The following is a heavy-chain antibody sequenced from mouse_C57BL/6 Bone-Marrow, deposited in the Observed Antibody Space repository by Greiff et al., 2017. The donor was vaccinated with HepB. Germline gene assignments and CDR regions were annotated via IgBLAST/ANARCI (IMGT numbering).Heavy chain of an antibody. Sequence: VQGVESGPGLVQPSQSLSITCTVSGFSLTSYGVHWVRQSPGTGLEWLGVIWSGGSTDYNAAFISRLSISKDNSKSQVFFKMNSLQADDTARYYCARNSAYHSSSRGMDYWGQGTSVTVSS. CDR1: GFSLTSYG. V-gene: IGHV2-2*01. CDR3: ARNSAYHSSSRGMDY. CDR2: IWSGGST. J-gene: IGHJ4*01. D-gene: IGHD2-12*01.